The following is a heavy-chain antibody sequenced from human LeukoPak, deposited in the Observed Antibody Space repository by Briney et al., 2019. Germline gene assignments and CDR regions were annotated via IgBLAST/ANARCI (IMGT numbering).Heavy chain of an antibody. J-gene: IGHJ3*02. CDR1: GFTFSSYG. Sequence: PGGSLRLSCAASGFTFSSYGMSWVRQAPGKGLEWVSAISGSGGSTYYADSVKGRFTISRDNSKNTLYLQMNSLRAEDTAVYYCAKVGEYQLLLYAFDMWGQGTVVTVSS. V-gene: IGHV3-23*01. CDR3: AKVGEYQLLLYAFDM. D-gene: IGHD2-2*01. CDR2: ISGSGGST.